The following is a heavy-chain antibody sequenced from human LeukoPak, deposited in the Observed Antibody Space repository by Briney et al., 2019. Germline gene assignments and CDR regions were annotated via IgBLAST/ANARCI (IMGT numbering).Heavy chain of an antibody. V-gene: IGHV4-59*08. CDR1: GGSISSYY. CDR3: ARRRHSSGWPKIDY. D-gene: IGHD6-19*01. J-gene: IGHJ4*02. CDR2: IYYSGST. Sequence: SETLSLTCTVSGGSISSYYWSWIRQPPGKGLEWIGYIYYSGSTNYNPSLKSRVTISVDTSKNQFSLKLSSVTAADTAVYYCARRRHSSGWPKIDYWGQGTLVTVSS.